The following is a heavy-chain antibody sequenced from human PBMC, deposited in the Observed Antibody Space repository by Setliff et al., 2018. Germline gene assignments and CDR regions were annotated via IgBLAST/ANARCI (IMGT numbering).Heavy chain of an antibody. D-gene: IGHD3-10*01. V-gene: IGHV4-59*08. J-gene: IGHJ6*03. CDR2: IHYSGST. CDR3: ARHVGIRGRGYNYYYYYMDV. Sequence: SETLSLTCSVSGGSINRDYWNWIRQPPGKGLEWIGYIHYSGSTNYNPSLKSQVTMSVDTSRNQFSLKLSSVTAADTAVYYCARHVGIRGRGYNYYYYYMDVWGKGTTVTVSS. CDR1: GGSINRDY.